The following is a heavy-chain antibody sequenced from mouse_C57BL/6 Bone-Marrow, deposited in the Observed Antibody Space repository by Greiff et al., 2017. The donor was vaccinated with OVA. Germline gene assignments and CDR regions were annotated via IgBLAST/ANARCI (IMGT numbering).Heavy chain of an antibody. CDR2: ISDGGSYT. CDR1: GFTFRSYA. V-gene: IGHV5-4*01. CDR3: ARDGSPLYAMDY. D-gene: IGHD6-1*01. Sequence: EVQGVESGGGLVKPGGSLKLSCAASGFTFRSYAMSWVRQTPEKRLEWVATISDGGSYTYYHDTVKGRFTIPRDNAKSNLYLQMSHLKSEDTAMYYCARDGSPLYAMDYWGQGTSVTVSA. J-gene: IGHJ4*01.